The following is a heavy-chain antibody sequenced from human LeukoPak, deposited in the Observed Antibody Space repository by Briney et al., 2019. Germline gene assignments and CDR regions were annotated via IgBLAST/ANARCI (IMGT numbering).Heavy chain of an antibody. CDR3: ARGKNSYCSSTSCNINWFDP. CDR1: GYTFTGYY. CDR2: INPNSGGT. D-gene: IGHD2-2*02. Sequence: ASVTVSYKASGYTFTGYYMHWVRQAPGQGLEWMGWINPNSGGTNYAQKFQGRVTMTRDTSISTAYMELSRLRSDDTAVYYCARGKNSYCSSTSCNINWFDPWGQGTLVTVSS. J-gene: IGHJ5*02. V-gene: IGHV1-2*02.